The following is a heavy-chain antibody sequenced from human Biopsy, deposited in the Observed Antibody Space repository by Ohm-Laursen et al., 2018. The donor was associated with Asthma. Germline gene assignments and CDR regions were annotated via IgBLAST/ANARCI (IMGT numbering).Heavy chain of an antibody. CDR2: INGKSNSI. J-gene: IGHJ4*02. V-gene: IGHV3-11*01. D-gene: IGHD6-19*01. CDR3: ARDSYSSGLYDDFES. CDR1: GFTFSDYY. Sequence: SLRLSCAASGFTFSDYYMSWIRQAPGKGLEWISNINGKSNSIEHADSVKGRFSISRDNAKNSLYLQMNSLRAEDTAVYYCARDSYSSGLYDDFESWGQGTLVTVSS.